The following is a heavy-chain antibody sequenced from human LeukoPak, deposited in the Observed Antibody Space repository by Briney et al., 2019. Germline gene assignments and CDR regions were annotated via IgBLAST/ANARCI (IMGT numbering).Heavy chain of an antibody. V-gene: IGHV3-30*18. D-gene: IGHD4-17*01. J-gene: IGHJ4*02. Sequence: PGGSLRLSCAASGFTFSSYGMHWVRQAPGKGLEWVAVISYDGSNKYYADSVKGRFTISRDNSKNTLYLQVNSLRAEDTAVYYCAKLTVTTPGLYWGQGTLVTVSS. CDR2: ISYDGSNK. CDR3: AKLTVTTPGLY. CDR1: GFTFSSYG.